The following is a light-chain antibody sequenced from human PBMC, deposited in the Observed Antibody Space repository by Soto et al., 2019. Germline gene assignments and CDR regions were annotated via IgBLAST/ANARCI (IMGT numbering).Light chain of an antibody. CDR1: QTISSW. Sequence: DIQMTQSPSTLSGSVGDRFTITWRASQTISSWLAWYQQKPGKAPKLLIYKASTLKSGVPSRFSGSGSGTEFTLTISSLQPDDFATYYCQQYNSYSWTFGQGTKVDIK. V-gene: IGKV1-5*03. J-gene: IGKJ1*01. CDR2: KAS. CDR3: QQYNSYSWT.